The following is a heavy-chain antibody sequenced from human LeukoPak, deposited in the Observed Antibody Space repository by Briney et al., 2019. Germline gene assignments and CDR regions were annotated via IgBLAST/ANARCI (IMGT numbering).Heavy chain of an antibody. CDR2: ISYDGRNR. Sequence: GSSLRPSGAALGIALPSTGLAWCRQAPGKGLEGVAIISYDGRNRYYADSVKGRFTISRDNSKNTLYLQMNSLRAEDTAVYYCAKDRSSSWAIDYWGQGTLVTVFS. CDR1: GIALPSTG. J-gene: IGHJ4*02. V-gene: IGHV3-30*18. CDR3: AKDRSSSWAIDY. D-gene: IGHD6-13*01.